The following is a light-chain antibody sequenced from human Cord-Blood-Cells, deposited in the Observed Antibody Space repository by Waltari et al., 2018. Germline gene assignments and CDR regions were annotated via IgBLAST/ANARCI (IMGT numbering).Light chain of an antibody. CDR1: QGISNY. J-gene: IGKJ1*01. CDR2: AAS. V-gene: IGKV1-27*01. CDR3: QKYNSAPWT. Sequence: DLQLPQSPSSLSASVGARVTITCRASQGISNYLAWYQQKPGKVPKLLIYAASTLQSGVPSRFSGSGSGTDFTLTISSLQPEDVATYYCQKYNSAPWTFGQGTKVEIK.